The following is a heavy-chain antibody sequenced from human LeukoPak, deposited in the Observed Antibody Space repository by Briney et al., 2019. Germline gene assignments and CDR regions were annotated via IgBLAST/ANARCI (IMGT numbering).Heavy chain of an antibody. V-gene: IGHV3-33*01. D-gene: IGHD6-19*01. J-gene: IGHJ4*02. CDR1: GFTFSSYG. CDR2: IWYDGSNK. Sequence: GRSLRLSCAASGFTFSSYGMHWVRQAPGKGLEWVAVIWYDGSNKYYADSVKGRFTIPRDNSKNTLYLQMNSLRAEDTAVYYCARDPRYSSGWCYFDYWGQGTLVTVSS. CDR3: ARDPRYSSGWCYFDY.